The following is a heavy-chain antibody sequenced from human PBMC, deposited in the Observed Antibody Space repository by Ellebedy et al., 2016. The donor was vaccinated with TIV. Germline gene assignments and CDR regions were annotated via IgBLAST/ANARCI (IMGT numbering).Heavy chain of an antibody. J-gene: IGHJ5*01. Sequence: GESLKISCVASGFSFRSYWMSWVRQAPGKGLEWVANIYQDGSQKYYVDSVQGRFTISRDNAKNSLYLQMNSLKVEDTAVYYCARRGSYGDYAVQINNWFDSWGQGTLVTVYS. CDR3: ARRGSYGDYAVQINNWFDS. CDR1: GFSFRSYW. D-gene: IGHD4-17*01. V-gene: IGHV3-7*01. CDR2: IYQDGSQK.